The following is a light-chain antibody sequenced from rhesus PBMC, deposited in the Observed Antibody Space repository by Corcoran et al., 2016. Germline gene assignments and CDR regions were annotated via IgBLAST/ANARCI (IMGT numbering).Light chain of an antibody. CDR2: AAS. Sequence: DIQMTQSPSSLSASVVDRVTITCQASQGISNWLAWYQQKPGKAPKLLIYAASRLQSGVPSMFSGSGAGTEFTLTISSLQPEDFATYYCQQHNSNPLTFGGGTKVEIK. V-gene: IGKV1-33*02. CDR1: QGISNW. CDR3: QQHNSNPLT. J-gene: IGKJ4*01.